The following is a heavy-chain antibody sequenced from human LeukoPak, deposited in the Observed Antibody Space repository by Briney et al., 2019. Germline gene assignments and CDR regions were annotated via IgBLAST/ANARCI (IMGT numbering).Heavy chain of an antibody. CDR3: VRGGASSEWFDP. Sequence: SETLSLTCTVSGDSISGYYWSWRRQPPGKGLEWIAFIHSSGTTNYNPSLKSRVSISVDTSNNQFSLNVNSVTAADTAVYYCVRGGASSEWFDPWGQGTLVTVSS. CDR1: GDSISGYY. D-gene: IGHD6-25*01. CDR2: IHSSGTT. V-gene: IGHV4-59*01. J-gene: IGHJ5*02.